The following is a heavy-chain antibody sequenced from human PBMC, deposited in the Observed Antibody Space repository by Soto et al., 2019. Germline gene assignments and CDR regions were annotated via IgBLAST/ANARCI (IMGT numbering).Heavy chain of an antibody. Sequence: PGGSLRLSCAASGFTFSSYAMSWVRQAPGKGLEWVSAISGSGGSTYYADSVKGRFTISRDNSKNTLYLQMNSLRAEDTAVYYCAKVLYGSESHVYYYYGKDVWGQGTTVTVSS. J-gene: IGHJ6*02. V-gene: IGHV3-23*01. D-gene: IGHD3-10*01. CDR3: AKVLYGSESHVYYYYGKDV. CDR1: GFTFSSYA. CDR2: ISGSGGST.